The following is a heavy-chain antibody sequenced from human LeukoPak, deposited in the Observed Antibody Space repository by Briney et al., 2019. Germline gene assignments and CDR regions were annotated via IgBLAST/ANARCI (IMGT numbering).Heavy chain of an antibody. CDR2: IIPIFGTA. J-gene: IGHJ6*03. Sequence: SVKVSCKASGGTFSSYAISWVRQAPGQGLEWMGGIIPIFGTANYAQKFQRRVTITTDESTSTAYMELSSLRSEDTAVYYCASTALPTYYYYYYYMDVWGKGTTVTVSS. CDR3: ASTALPTYYYYYYYMDV. V-gene: IGHV1-69*05. CDR1: GGTFSSYA. D-gene: IGHD5-18*01.